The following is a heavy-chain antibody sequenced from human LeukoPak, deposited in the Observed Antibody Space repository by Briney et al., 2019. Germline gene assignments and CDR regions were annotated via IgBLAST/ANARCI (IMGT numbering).Heavy chain of an antibody. Sequence: GGSLRLSCAASGFTSSSYWMSWLRQAPGEGLEWVANMKPDGREIYYVDSVKGRFTISRDNAKNSLYLQMNSLRAEDTAVYYCARVGQRSLDYWGQGTLVTVSS. CDR2: MKPDGREI. CDR1: GFTSSSYW. J-gene: IGHJ4*02. V-gene: IGHV3-7*01. D-gene: IGHD1-26*01. CDR3: ARVGQRSLDY.